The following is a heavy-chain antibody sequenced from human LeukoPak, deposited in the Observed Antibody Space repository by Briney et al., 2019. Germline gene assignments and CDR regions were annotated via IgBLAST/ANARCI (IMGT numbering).Heavy chain of an antibody. Sequence: PGGSLRLSCAASGFTFSSYSMNWVRLAPGRGLEWVSFIIGDTTAKYADSVKGRFTVSRDNAKNSVYLQMNSLRDEDTAVYYCARDGVGASPGDVFDVWGQGTMVTVSS. J-gene: IGHJ3*01. CDR3: ARDGVGASPGDVFDV. D-gene: IGHD1-26*01. V-gene: IGHV3-48*02. CDR2: IIGDTTA. CDR1: GFTFSSYS.